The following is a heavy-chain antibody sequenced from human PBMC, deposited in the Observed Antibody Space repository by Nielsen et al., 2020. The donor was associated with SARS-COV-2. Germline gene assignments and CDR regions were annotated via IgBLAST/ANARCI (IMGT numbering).Heavy chain of an antibody. J-gene: IGHJ5*02. CDR2: MNPKSGFT. CDR3: ARGLAVGATPINP. Sequence: ASVKVSCKASGYTFTTYDLNWVRQATGQGLEWMGWMNPKSGFTAYAQRFQGRVTMTRNTSISAAYMELSSLRSEDTAVYYCARGLAVGATPINPWGQGTLVTVSS. V-gene: IGHV1-8*01. D-gene: IGHD2-15*01. CDR1: GYTFTTYD.